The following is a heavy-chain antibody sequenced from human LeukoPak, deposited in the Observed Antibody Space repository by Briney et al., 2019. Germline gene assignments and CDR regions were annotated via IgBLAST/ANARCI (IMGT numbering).Heavy chain of an antibody. CDR3: ARGCSYGYPLDY. D-gene: IGHD5-18*01. J-gene: IGHJ4*02. CDR2: LIPIFGTA. V-gene: IGHV1-69*06. CDR1: GGTFSSYA. Sequence: SVKVSCKASGGTFSSYAISWVRQAPGQGLEWMGGLIPIFGTANYAQKFQGRVTITADKSTSTAYMELSSLRSEDTAVYYCARGCSYGYPLDYWGQGTLVTVSS.